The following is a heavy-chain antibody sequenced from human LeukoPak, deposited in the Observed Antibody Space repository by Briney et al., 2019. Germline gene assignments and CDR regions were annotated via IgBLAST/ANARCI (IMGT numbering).Heavy chain of an antibody. V-gene: IGHV1-2*02. CDR1: EDTFTRYS. CDR2: INANSGDR. J-gene: IGHJ5*02. CDR3: ALEIRQSGWPVDWFDP. Sequence: GASVKVSCKASEDTFTRYSLHWVRQAPGQGLEWMGWINANSGDRKYAQKFQGRVTMTRDTSIRTAYMEVTRLTSDDTAIYYCALEIRQSGWPVDWFDPWGQGTLVIVSS. D-gene: IGHD6-19*01.